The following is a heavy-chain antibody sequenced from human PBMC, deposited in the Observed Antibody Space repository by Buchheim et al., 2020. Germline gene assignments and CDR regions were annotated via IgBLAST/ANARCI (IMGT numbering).Heavy chain of an antibody. J-gene: IGHJ4*02. CDR3: GDPPAAA. CDR1: GDSISSSRW. V-gene: IGHV4-4*02. CDR2: IYHTGDT. D-gene: IGHD2-15*01. Sequence: VQLQESGPRLVKPSGTLSLTCAVPGDSISSSRWWTWVRQPPGKGLEWIGEIYHTGDTNYNASLGGRVTISIDKSRNQFSLGLTSVTDTDTAVYYCGDPPAAAWGQGTL.